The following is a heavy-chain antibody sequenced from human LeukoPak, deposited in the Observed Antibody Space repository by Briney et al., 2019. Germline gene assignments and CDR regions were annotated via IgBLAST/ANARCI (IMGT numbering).Heavy chain of an antibody. J-gene: IGHJ4*02. CDR2: ISYDGSNK. CDR3: ARVKQLWLIQYYFDY. D-gene: IGHD5-18*01. V-gene: IGHV3-30*04. Sequence: GGSLRLSCAASGFTFSSYAMHWVRQAPGKGLEWVAVISYDGSNKYYADSVKGRFTISRDNSKNTLYLQMNSLRAEDTAVYYCARVKQLWLIQYYFDYWGQGTLVTVSS. CDR1: GFTFSSYA.